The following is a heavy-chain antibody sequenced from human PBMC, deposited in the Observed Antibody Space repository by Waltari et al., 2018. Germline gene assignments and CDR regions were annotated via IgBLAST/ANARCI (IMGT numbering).Heavy chain of an antibody. CDR2: IYYSGST. J-gene: IGHJ4*02. CDR3: ARDGLPYSSGWYSMF. V-gene: IGHV4-59*01. Sequence: QVQLQESGPGLVKPSETLSLTCTVSGGSISSYYWSWSRQPPGKGLEWIGYIYYSGSTNYNPSLKSRVTISVDTSKSQFSLKLSSVTAADTAVYYCARDGLPYSSGWYSMFWGQGTLVTVSS. D-gene: IGHD6-19*01. CDR1: GGSISSYY.